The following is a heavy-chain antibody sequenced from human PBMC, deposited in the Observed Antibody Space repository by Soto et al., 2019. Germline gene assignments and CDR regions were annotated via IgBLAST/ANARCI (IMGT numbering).Heavy chain of an antibody. V-gene: IGHV3-74*01. CDR1: GFTFSSYW. D-gene: IGHD3-10*01. CDR3: ASYYGSGIYHPKY. Sequence: EVQLVESGGGLVQPGGSLRLSCAASGFTFSSYWMHWVRQAPGKGLVWVSRINSDGRSTSYADSVKGRLTISRDNAKNTLCLQMNSLRAEDTAVYYCASYYGSGIYHPKYWGQGTLVTVAS. J-gene: IGHJ4*02. CDR2: INSDGRST.